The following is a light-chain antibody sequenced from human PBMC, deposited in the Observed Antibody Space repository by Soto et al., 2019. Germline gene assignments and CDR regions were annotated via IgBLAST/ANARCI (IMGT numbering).Light chain of an antibody. Sequence: EIVLTQSPGTLSLSPGERATLSCRASQSVSSSYLAWYQQKPGQAPRLLIYGTSTTATGIPDRFSGSGSGTDFTLTISRLEPEDFAVYYCQKYDSSLYTFGQGTKLEIK. J-gene: IGKJ2*01. CDR2: GTS. CDR3: QKYDSSLYT. V-gene: IGKV3-20*01. CDR1: QSVSSSY.